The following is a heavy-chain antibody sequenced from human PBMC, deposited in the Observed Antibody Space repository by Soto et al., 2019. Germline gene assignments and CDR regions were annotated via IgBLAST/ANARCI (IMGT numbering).Heavy chain of an antibody. CDR1: GFNVRSSY. V-gene: IGHV3-53*01. Sequence: EVQLVESGGGLIQPGGSLRLSCAASGFNVRSSYMSWVRQAPGEGLEWVSVIYIGGTTYHADSLKGRFTTSRDNSKNTLYLQMNSLRAEDTAIYYCARGLGDGYLAHWGQGTLVTVSS. J-gene: IGHJ4*02. CDR3: ARGLGDGYLAH. D-gene: IGHD5-12*01. CDR2: IYIGGTT.